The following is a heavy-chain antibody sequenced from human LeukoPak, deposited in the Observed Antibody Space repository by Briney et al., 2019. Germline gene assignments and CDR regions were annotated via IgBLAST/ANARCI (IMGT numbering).Heavy chain of an antibody. CDR3: ARETKDYGSGPFDY. J-gene: IGHJ4*02. Sequence: GGSLRLSCAASGFTLSSYSMNWVRQAPGKGLEWVSSISSSSSYIYYADSVKGRFTISRDNAKNSLYLQMNSLRAEDTAVYYCARETKDYGSGPFDYWGQGTLVTVSS. CDR2: ISSSSSYI. D-gene: IGHD3-10*01. V-gene: IGHV3-21*01. CDR1: GFTLSSYS.